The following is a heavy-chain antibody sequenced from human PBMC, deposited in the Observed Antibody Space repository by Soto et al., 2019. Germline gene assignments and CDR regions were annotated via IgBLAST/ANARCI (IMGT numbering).Heavy chain of an antibody. CDR3: ARTPILTGIFDY. CDR1: GGSISSYY. J-gene: IGHJ4*02. V-gene: IGHV4-59*12. D-gene: IGHD3-9*01. CDR2: IYYSGST. Sequence: SETLSLTCTVSGGSISSYYWSWIRQPPGKGLEWIGYIYYSGSTNYNPSLKSRVTISVDTSKNQFSLKLSSVTAADTAVYYCARTPILTGIFDYWGQGTLVTVSS.